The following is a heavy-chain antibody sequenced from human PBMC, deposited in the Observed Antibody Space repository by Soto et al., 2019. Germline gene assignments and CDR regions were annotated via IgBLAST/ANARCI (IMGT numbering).Heavy chain of an antibody. CDR3: ARYYDILTV. J-gene: IGHJ4*02. D-gene: IGHD3-9*01. CDR2: ISSSGNTI. V-gene: IGHV3-48*01. Sequence: GGSLRLSCEVSGLTFSAYGMHWVRQAPGKGLEWVSYISSSGNTIYYADSVKGRFTISRDNAKNSLFLQMNSLRAEDTAVYYCARYYDILTVWGQGTLVTVSS. CDR1: GLTFSAYG.